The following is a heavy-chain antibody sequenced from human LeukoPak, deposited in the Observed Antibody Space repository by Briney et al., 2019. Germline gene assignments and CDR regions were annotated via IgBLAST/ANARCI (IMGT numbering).Heavy chain of an antibody. J-gene: IGHJ4*02. Sequence: SQTLSLTCAISGDSVSSNSAAWNWIRQSPSRGLEWLGRTYYRSKWYNDYAVSVKSRITINPDTSKNQFSLQLNSVTPEDTAVYYCASNSIAVAGTWGFDYWGQGTLVTVSS. CDR3: ASNSIAVAGTWGFDY. V-gene: IGHV6-1*01. CDR2: TYYRSKWYN. D-gene: IGHD6-19*01. CDR1: GDSVSSNSAA.